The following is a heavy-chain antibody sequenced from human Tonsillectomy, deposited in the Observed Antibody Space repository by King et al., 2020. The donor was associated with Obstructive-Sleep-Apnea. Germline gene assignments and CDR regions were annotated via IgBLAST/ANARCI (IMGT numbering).Heavy chain of an antibody. V-gene: IGHV4-38-2*02. D-gene: IGHD2-15*01. Sequence: VPLQESGPGLVKPSETLSLTCTVSGSSISSGYYWGWIRQPPGKGLEWIGTIYHTGNTYYNPSLKSRVTISVDTSKNQFSLRLRSVTAADTAVYYCAGGDVVVAVAATSGGWFDPWGQGTLVTVSS. J-gene: IGHJ5*02. CDR3: AGGDVVVAVAATSGGWFDP. CDR1: GSSISSGYY. CDR2: IYHTGNT.